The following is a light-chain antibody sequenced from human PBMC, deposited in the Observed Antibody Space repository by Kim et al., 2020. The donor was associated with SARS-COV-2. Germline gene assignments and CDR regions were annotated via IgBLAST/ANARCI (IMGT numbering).Light chain of an antibody. Sequence: GTISCTGSSSKSGAGYDVHWYQQLPGTAPKLLIYGNSNRPSGVPDRFSGSKSGASASLAITGLQAEDEADYYCQSYDSSLSGSVVFGGGTQLTVL. CDR2: GNS. V-gene: IGLV1-40*01. J-gene: IGLJ2*01. CDR3: QSYDSSLSGSVV. CDR1: SSKSGAGYD.